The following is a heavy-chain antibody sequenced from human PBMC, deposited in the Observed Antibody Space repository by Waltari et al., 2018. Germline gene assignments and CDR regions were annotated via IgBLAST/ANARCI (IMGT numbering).Heavy chain of an antibody. CDR1: GYTFTSYG. D-gene: IGHD1-26*01. J-gene: IGHJ4*02. V-gene: IGHV1-18*01. CDR2: ISAYNGNT. CDR3: ARHRSLPRGRGSYPLFDY. Sequence: QVQLVQSGAEVKKPGASVKVSCKASGYTFTSYGISWVRQAPGQGLEWMGCISAYNGNTNDAQKLQGRVTMTTDTSTSTADMELRSLRSDDTAVYYCARHRSLPRGRGSYPLFDYWGQGTLVTVSS.